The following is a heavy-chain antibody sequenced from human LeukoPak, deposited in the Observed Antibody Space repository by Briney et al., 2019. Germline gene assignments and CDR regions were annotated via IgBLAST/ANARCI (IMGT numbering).Heavy chain of an antibody. Sequence: GGSLRLSCAASGFTFSSYGVHWVRQAPGKGLEWVAVIWHDGSNKYYADSVKGRFTISRDNSKNTLYLQMNSLRAEDTAVYYCARDTGYCSSTSCYIVRSYYYYGMDVWGQGTTVTVSS. D-gene: IGHD2-2*02. CDR2: IWHDGSNK. J-gene: IGHJ6*02. CDR1: GFTFSSYG. CDR3: ARDTGYCSSTSCYIVRSYYYYGMDV. V-gene: IGHV3-33*08.